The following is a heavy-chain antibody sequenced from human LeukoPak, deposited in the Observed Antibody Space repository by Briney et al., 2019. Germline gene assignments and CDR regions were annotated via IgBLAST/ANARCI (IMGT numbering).Heavy chain of an antibody. CDR1: GGSIRNYY. CDR2: IFYSGST. Sequence: SETLSLTCTVSGGSIRNYYWSWIRQPPGKGLEWIGYIFYSGSTNYNPSLKSRVTISVDTSKNQFSLKLRSVTAADTAVYYCARVVRVCATDCYGGPDALDIWGQGTMVTVSS. CDR3: ARVVRVCATDCYGGPDALDI. V-gene: IGHV4-59*01. D-gene: IGHD2-21*02. J-gene: IGHJ3*02.